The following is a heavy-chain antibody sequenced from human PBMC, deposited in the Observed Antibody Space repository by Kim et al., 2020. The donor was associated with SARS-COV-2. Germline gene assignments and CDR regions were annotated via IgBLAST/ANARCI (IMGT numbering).Heavy chain of an antibody. CDR3: ARVRRYDFDY. V-gene: IGHV4-34*01. CDR2: INHSGST. D-gene: IGHD1-1*01. CDR1: GGSFIGYY. Sequence: SETLSLTCAVYGGSFIGYYWSWIRQPPGKGLEWIGEINHSGSTTYNPSLKSRVTISVDTSKNQFSLNLSSVTAADTAVYYCARVRRYDFDYWGQGTLVTVSS. J-gene: IGHJ4*02.